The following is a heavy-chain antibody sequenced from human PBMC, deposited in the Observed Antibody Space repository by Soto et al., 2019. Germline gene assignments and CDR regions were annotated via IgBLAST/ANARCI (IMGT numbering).Heavy chain of an antibody. CDR3: ARNDNSGLDY. V-gene: IGHV1-46*01. Sequence: QVQLVQSGAEVKKPGASVKVSCKASGYSFTSYYLHWVRQAPGQGLEWMGFINPSGGSTSYAQKFQGRVTMTRDTSTSKLYMELSSLRSEDTAVYYCARNDNSGLDYWGQGTLVTVSS. CDR2: INPSGGST. D-gene: IGHD3-22*01. J-gene: IGHJ4*02. CDR1: GYSFTSYY.